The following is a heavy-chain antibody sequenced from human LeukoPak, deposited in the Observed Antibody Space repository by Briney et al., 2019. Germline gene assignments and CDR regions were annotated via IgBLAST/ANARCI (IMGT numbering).Heavy chain of an antibody. CDR3: ARSPDILTGYYYFDY. Sequence: SVKVSCKASGGTFSSYAISWVRQAPGQGLEWMGRIIPIFGTANYAQKFQGRVTITTDESTSTAYMELSSLRSEDTAVYYCARSPDILTGYYYFDYWGQGTLVTVSS. CDR2: IIPIFGTA. J-gene: IGHJ4*02. V-gene: IGHV1-69*05. D-gene: IGHD3-9*01. CDR1: GGTFSSYA.